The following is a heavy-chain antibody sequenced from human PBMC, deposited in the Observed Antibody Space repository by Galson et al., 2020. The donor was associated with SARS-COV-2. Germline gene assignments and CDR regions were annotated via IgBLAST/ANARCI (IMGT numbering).Heavy chain of an antibody. D-gene: IGHD2-2*01. CDR1: GGSFSGYY. V-gene: IGHV4-34*01. CDR2: INHSGST. Sequence: SETLSLTCAVYGGSFSGYYWSWIRQPPGKGLEWIGEINHSGSTNYNPSLKRRVTISVDTSKNQFSLKLSSVTAADTAVYYCARGGYCSSTSCWYYGMDVWGQGTTVTVSS. CDR3: ARGGYCSSTSCWYYGMDV. J-gene: IGHJ6*02.